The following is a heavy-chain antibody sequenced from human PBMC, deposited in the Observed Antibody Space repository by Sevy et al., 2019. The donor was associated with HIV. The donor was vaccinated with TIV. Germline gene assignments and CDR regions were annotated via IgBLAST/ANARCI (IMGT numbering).Heavy chain of an antibody. CDR2: FDPEDGRT. V-gene: IGHV1-24*01. D-gene: IGHD3-22*01. CDR3: ATTKDYYDSSGYPFDY. J-gene: IGHJ4*02. Sequence: ASVKVSCKVSGYTLSQLSMHWVRQAPGKGLEWVGTFDPEDGRTIYAQKFQGRVTMTEDTSTDTAYMELNSLNSEDTAVYYCATTKDYYDSSGYPFDYWGLGTQVTVSS. CDR1: GYTLSQLS.